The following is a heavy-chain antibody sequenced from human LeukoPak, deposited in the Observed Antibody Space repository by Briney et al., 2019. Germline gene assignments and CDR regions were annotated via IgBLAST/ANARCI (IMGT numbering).Heavy chain of an antibody. CDR1: GGSISSYY. CDR2: IYYSGST. V-gene: IGHV4-59*08. J-gene: IGHJ4*02. Sequence: SETLSLTCTVSGGSISSYYWSWIRQPPGKGLEWIGYIYYSGSTNYNPSLKSRVTISVDTSKNQFSLKLNSVTAADAAIYYCARAVSGRFDYWGQGTLVTVSS. CDR3: ARAVSGRFDY. D-gene: IGHD6-19*01.